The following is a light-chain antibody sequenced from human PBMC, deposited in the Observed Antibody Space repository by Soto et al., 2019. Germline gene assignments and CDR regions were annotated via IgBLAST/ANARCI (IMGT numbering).Light chain of an antibody. CDR2: AAS. J-gene: IGKJ5*01. CDR3: QQSYSTPIT. Sequence: DIHMTQSLSSLSASVGDRVTITCRASQSISSYLNWYQQKPGKAPKLLIYAASSLQSGVPSRFSGSGSGTDFTLTISSLQPEDFATYYCQQSYSTPITFGQGTRLEI. V-gene: IGKV1-39*01. CDR1: QSISSY.